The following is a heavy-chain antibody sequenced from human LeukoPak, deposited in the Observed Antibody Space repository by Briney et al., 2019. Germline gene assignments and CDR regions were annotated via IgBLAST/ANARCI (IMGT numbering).Heavy chain of an antibody. V-gene: IGHV5-51*01. Sequence: GESLKIPCKGPGYFFTSYWIGWVRQIPGKGLDWMGIIYPGDSDTRYSPSFQGQVTISADTPISTAYLQCSSLKASDTATYYCAPPRSSRHGGMDDYWGQGTLVTVSP. CDR3: APPRSSRHGGMDDY. CDR2: IYPGDSDT. J-gene: IGHJ4*02. CDR1: GYFFTSYW. D-gene: IGHD6-13*01.